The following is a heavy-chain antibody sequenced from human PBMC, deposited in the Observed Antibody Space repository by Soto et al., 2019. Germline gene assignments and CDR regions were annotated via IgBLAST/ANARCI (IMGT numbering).Heavy chain of an antibody. V-gene: IGHV6-1*01. Sequence: SQAVSLSYSISGDSVSSSRAAWNWIRQSASRGLEWLGRTYYGSKWSYDYAFSVRSRITIIADTSKKKFSLQLNSVTPEDTAVSSGATGWLIPGFDPWGQRTLVTVSS. D-gene: IGHD6-19*01. CDR3: ATGWLIPGFDP. J-gene: IGHJ5*02. CDR1: GDSVSSSRAA. CDR2: TYYGSKWSY.